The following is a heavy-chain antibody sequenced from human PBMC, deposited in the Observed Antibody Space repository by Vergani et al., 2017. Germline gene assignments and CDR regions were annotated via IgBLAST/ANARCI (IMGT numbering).Heavy chain of an antibody. CDR1: GYSISSGYY. CDR2: IYHSGST. Sequence: QVQLQESGPGLVKPSETLSLTCAVSGYSISSGYYWGWIRQPPGKGLEWIGSIYHSGSTYYNPSLKSRVTISVDTSKNQFSLKLSSVTAADTAVYYCARGPRGYSYGPFGYWGQGTLVTVSS. D-gene: IGHD5-18*01. CDR3: ARGPRGYSYGPFGY. V-gene: IGHV4-38-2*01. J-gene: IGHJ4*02.